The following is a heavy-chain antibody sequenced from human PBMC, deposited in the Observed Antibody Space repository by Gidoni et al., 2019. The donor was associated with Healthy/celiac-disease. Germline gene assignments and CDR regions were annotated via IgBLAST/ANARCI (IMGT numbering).Heavy chain of an antibody. CDR2: ISSSGTYI. CDR3: ARPDYGGNQEPLPWYFDL. V-gene: IGHV3-21*01. D-gene: IGHD4-17*01. J-gene: IGHJ2*01. Sequence: EVQLVESGGGLVKPGGSLRLSCAVSGFTFSIYSMNWVRQAPGKGLEWVSSISSSGTYIYYADSMKGRFTISRDNAKNSLYLQMNSLRAEDTAVYYCARPDYGGNQEPLPWYFDLWGRGTLVTVSS. CDR1: GFTFSIYS.